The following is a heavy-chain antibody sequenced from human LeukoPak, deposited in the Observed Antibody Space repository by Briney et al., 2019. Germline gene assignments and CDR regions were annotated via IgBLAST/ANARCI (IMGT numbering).Heavy chain of an antibody. D-gene: IGHD3-22*01. J-gene: IGHJ4*02. Sequence: GGSLRLSCAASGFTLRNYWMHWVRQAPGKGLEWVSAITGSGASTNYADSVKGRFTISRDNSKNTIYLQMSSLRAEDTAIYYCVKRSSTSSGYFDFWGRGTQVTVSS. CDR3: VKRSSTSSGYFDF. CDR2: ITGSGAST. V-gene: IGHV3-23*01. CDR1: GFTLRNYW.